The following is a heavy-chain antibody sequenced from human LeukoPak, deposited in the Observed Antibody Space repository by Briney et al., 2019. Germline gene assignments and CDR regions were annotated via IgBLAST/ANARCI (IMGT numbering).Heavy chain of an antibody. J-gene: IGHJ6*03. V-gene: IGHV4-61*01. CDR2: IYYSGST. D-gene: IGHD1-26*01. CDR3: ARDLSGSYVDGYYMDV. CDR1: GDSISSSSYY. Sequence: SETLSLTCTVSGDSISSSSYYWSWIRQPPGKGLEWIGYIYYSGSTNYNPSLKSRVTISVDTSKNQFSLKLSSVTAADTAVYYCARDLSGSYVDGYYMDVWGKGTTVTVSS.